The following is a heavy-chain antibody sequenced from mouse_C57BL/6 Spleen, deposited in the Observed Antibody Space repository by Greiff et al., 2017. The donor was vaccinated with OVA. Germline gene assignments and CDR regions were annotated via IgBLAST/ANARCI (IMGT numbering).Heavy chain of an antibody. CDR1: GYTFTSYW. CDR2: IDPNSGGT. CDR3: ARGQAYYSNYVFAY. Sequence: QVQLQQPGAELVKPGASVKLSCKASGYTFTSYWKHWVKQRPGRGLEWIGRIDPNSGGTKYNEKFKSKATLTVDKPSSTAYMQLSSLTSEDSAVYYCARGQAYYSNYVFAYWGQGTLGTVSA. V-gene: IGHV1-72*01. D-gene: IGHD2-5*01. J-gene: IGHJ3*01.